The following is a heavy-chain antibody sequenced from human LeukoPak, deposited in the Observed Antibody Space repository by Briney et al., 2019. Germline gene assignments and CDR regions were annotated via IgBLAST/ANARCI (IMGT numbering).Heavy chain of an antibody. V-gene: IGHV4-59*01. D-gene: IGHD6-13*01. CDR2: IYYSGST. Sequence: SETLSLTCTVSGGSISSYYWSWIRQPPGKGLEWIGYIYYSGSTNYNPSLKSRVTISVDTSKNQFSPKLSSVTAADTAVYYCASYGSSFHRYYYYMDVWGKGTTVTVSS. J-gene: IGHJ6*03. CDR3: ASYGSSFHRYYYYMDV. CDR1: GGSISSYY.